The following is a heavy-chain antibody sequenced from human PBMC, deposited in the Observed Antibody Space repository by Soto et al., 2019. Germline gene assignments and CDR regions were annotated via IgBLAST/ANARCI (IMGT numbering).Heavy chain of an antibody. CDR3: ARVLKSIGWDNDVYDI. V-gene: IGHV3-74*01. Sequence: PGGSLRLSCAASGFTFSSYWMHWVRQPPGKGLMWVSRIDTYGSATKYADSVEGRFTISRYNVGNTLYLEMNFLSAEDTAFYYCARVLKSIGWDNDVYDIWGQGTMVTVSS. J-gene: IGHJ3*02. D-gene: IGHD6-19*01. CDR1: GFTFSSYW. CDR2: IDTYGSAT.